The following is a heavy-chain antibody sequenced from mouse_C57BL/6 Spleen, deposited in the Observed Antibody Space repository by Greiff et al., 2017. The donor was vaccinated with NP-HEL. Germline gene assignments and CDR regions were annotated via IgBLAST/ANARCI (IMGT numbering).Heavy chain of an antibody. Sequence: VKLMESGAELVKPGASVKLSCKASGYTFTEYTIHWVKQRSGQGLEWIGWFYPGSGSIKYNEKFKDKATLTADKSSSTVYMELSRLTSEDSAVYFCARHEEGDYDYGWFAYWGQGTLVTVSA. D-gene: IGHD2-4*01. V-gene: IGHV1-62-2*01. J-gene: IGHJ3*01. CDR3: ARHEEGDYDYGWFAY. CDR1: GYTFTEYT. CDR2: FYPGSGSI.